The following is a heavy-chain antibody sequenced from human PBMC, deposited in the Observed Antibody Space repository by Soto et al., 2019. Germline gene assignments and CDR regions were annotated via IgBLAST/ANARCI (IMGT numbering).Heavy chain of an antibody. CDR2: ISGSDGGT. J-gene: IGHJ3*02. V-gene: IGHV3-23*01. CDR1: GFIFSNYA. CDR3: AKVTTVTTRGAFDI. Sequence: GGSLRLSCAASGFIFSNYAMSWVRQAPGKGLEWVSGISGSDGGTYYADSVKGRFTISRDSSENTLSLQMNSLRVEDTALYYCAKVTTVTTRGAFDIWGLGTMVTVSS. D-gene: IGHD4-17*01.